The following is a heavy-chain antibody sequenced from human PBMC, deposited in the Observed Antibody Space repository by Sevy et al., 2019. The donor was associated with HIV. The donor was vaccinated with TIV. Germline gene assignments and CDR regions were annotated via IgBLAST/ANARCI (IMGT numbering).Heavy chain of an antibody. Sequence: GGSLRLSCAASGITFSSYAVTWVRQAPGKGLEWVSSISHTGDNIYYADSVRGRFTISRDNSKSTLYLHMSSLRAEDTAVYYCAGRKVGDFWSGSLRGPWAGGPLFDYWGHGTLVTVSS. CDR1: GITFSSYA. V-gene: IGHV3-23*01. D-gene: IGHD3-3*01. CDR2: ISHTGDNI. CDR3: AGRKVGDFWSGSLRGPWAGGPLFDY. J-gene: IGHJ5*01.